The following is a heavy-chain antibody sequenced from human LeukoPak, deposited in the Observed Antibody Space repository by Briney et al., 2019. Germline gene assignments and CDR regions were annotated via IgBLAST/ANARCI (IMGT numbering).Heavy chain of an antibody. D-gene: IGHD2-2*01. CDR3: ATEGPLPGGHEH. V-gene: IGHV3-74*01. J-gene: IGHJ1*01. CDR2: VNYDGSAT. CDR1: GSTFSNYW. Sequence: GGSLRLSCAASGSTFSNYWMHWVRQAPGRRLVWVSRVNYDGSATNYAGSVKGRFTISRDNAKNTLYLQMNSLGAEDTALYYCATEGPLPGGHEHWGQGTLVTVFS.